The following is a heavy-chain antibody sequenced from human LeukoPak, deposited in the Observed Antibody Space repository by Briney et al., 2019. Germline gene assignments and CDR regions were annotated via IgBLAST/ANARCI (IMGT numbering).Heavy chain of an antibody. CDR3: AKATMIRGVVGLGYYFDY. D-gene: IGHD3-10*01. Sequence: QPGGSLRLSCAASGFTFSSYAMHWVRQAPGKGLEWVSAISGSGGSTYSADSVKGRFTISRDNSKNTLYLQMDSLRAEDTAVYYCAKATMIRGVVGLGYYFDYWGQGTLVTVSS. CDR1: GFTFSSYA. J-gene: IGHJ4*02. CDR2: ISGSGGST. V-gene: IGHV3-23*01.